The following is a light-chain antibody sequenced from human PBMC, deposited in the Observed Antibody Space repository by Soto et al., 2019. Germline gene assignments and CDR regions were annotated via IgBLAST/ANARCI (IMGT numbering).Light chain of an antibody. CDR3: QQYNNWPPIT. CDR2: DAS. V-gene: IGKV3D-20*02. Sequence: PGERVTLSCRASQSVSSSYLTWYQQKPGQAPRLLIYDASNRATGIPARFSGSGSGTDFTLTISRLEPEDFAVYYCQQYNNWPPITFGQGTRLEI. CDR1: QSVSSSY. J-gene: IGKJ5*01.